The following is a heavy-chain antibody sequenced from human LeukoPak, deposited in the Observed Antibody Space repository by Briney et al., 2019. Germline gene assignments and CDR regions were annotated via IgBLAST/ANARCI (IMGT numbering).Heavy chain of an antibody. CDR3: AKDSDSSGWYFDY. CDR2: ISGSGSST. D-gene: IGHD6-19*01. Sequence: GGSLRLSCAASGCTFSSYAMNWVRQGPGKGLEWVSDISGSGSSTYYADSVKGRLTISRDNSKNTLYLQMNSLRAEDTAVYYCAKDSDSSGWYFDYWGQGTLVTVSS. CDR1: GCTFSSYA. V-gene: IGHV3-23*01. J-gene: IGHJ4*02.